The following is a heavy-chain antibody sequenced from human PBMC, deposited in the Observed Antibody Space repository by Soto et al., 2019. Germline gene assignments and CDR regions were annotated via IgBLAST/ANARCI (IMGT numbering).Heavy chain of an antibody. CDR3: ARATYSNAWYRFDL. CDR1: GFTFSGYW. Sequence: QLVESGGGLVQPGGSLRLSCEASGFTFSGYWMSWFRQAPGKGLGWVADIKHDGSVQYYVDSVKGRFTISRDNAKELLYLQMNGLRAEDTALYYCARATYSNAWYRFDLWGQGTLVTVSS. CDR2: IKHDGSVQ. V-gene: IGHV3-7*03. D-gene: IGHD4-4*01. J-gene: IGHJ4*02.